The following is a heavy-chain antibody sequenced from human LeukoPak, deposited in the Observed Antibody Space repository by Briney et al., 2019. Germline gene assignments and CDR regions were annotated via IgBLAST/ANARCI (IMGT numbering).Heavy chain of an antibody. D-gene: IGHD3-22*01. CDR1: GFTFSSYG. CDR2: IRYDGSNK. CDR3: ATETYYYDSSGYYSRDW. Sequence: GGSLRLSCAASGFTFSSYGMHWVRQAPGKGLEWVAFIRYDGSNKYYADSVKGRFTISRDNSKNTLYLQMNSLRAEDTAVYYCATETYYYDSSGYYSRDWWGQGTLVTVSS. J-gene: IGHJ4*02. V-gene: IGHV3-30*02.